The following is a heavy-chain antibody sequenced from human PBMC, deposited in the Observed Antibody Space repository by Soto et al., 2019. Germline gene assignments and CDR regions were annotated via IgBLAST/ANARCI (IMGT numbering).Heavy chain of an antibody. CDR1: GFTFSSYA. Sequence: GGSLRLSCAASGFTFSSYAMSWVRQAPGKGLEWVSSIYGNGGSTSDADSVKGRFIISRDNSKNTLFLQMNSLRAEDTAVYYCARGVYISYWELLQFPPPDHWGQGTLVTVSS. J-gene: IGHJ4*02. V-gene: IGHV3-23*01. CDR3: ARGVYISYWELLQFPPPDH. CDR2: IYGNGGST. D-gene: IGHD1-26*01.